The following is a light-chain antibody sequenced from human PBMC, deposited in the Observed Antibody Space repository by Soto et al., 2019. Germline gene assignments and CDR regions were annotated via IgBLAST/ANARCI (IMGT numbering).Light chain of an antibody. CDR2: ANI. V-gene: IGLV1-40*01. J-gene: IGLJ3*02. Sequence: QSVLTQPPSVSGAPGQRVTISCTGSSSNIGAGYDVHWYQQRPGAAPKLLISANINRPSGVPDRFSGSKSGTSASLAITGLQADDEGDYYCAARDDSLSGHWVFGGGTKLTVL. CDR3: AARDDSLSGHWV. CDR1: SSNIGAGYD.